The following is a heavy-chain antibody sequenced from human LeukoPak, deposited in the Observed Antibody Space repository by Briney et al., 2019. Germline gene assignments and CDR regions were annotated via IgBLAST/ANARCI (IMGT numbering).Heavy chain of an antibody. D-gene: IGHD3-22*01. CDR2: INHSGST. J-gene: IGHJ4*02. V-gene: IGHV4-34*01. Sequence: GSLRLSCAASGFTFSSYAMSWVRQPPGKGLEWIGEINHSGSTNYNPSLKSRVTISVDTSKNQFSLKLSSVTAADTAVYYCARVSGTYYYDSSGYYYFDYWGQGTLVTVSS. CDR1: GFTFSSYA. CDR3: ARVSGTYYYDSSGYYYFDY.